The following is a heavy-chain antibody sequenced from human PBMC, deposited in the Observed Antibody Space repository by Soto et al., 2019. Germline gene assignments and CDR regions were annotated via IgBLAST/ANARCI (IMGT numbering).Heavy chain of an antibody. V-gene: IGHV4-30-2*01. CDR3: ARTVTTGPFFDF. Sequence: QLHLQESGSGLVKPSQTLSLTCAVSGGSISKNGYSWSWIRQPPRKGLEWIGYIYHSGSTYYNPSLKSRVSISVDRSNNRFSLNRSSVTAADTAVYYCARTVTTGPFFDFWGQGTLVTVSS. CDR1: GGSISKNGYS. CDR2: IYHSGST. D-gene: IGHD4-17*01. J-gene: IGHJ4*02.